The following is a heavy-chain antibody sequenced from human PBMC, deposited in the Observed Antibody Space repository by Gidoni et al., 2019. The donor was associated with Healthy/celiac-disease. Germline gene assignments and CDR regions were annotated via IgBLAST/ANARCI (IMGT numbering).Heavy chain of an antibody. Sequence: QVQLVQSGAEVKKPGSSVKVSCKASGGTFSSYAIRGVRQAPGQGLEWMGGIIPIFGTANYAQKFQGRVTITADESTSTAYMELSSLRSEDTAVYYCARAPVDIVAEPKGYYYGMDVWGQGTTVTVSS. D-gene: IGHD5-12*01. J-gene: IGHJ6*02. CDR2: IIPIFGTA. V-gene: IGHV1-69*01. CDR3: ARAPVDIVAEPKGYYYGMDV. CDR1: GGTFSSYA.